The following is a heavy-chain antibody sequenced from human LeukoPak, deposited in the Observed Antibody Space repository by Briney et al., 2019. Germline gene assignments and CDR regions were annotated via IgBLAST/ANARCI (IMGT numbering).Heavy chain of an antibody. Sequence: GESLKISCNGSGYSFATYWIAWVRQMPGKGLEWMGIIYPGDSDTRYSPSFQGQVTISADKSISTAYLQWSSLKASDTAMYYCARTSSSAPPDAFDIWGQGTMVTVSS. V-gene: IGHV5-51*01. CDR3: ARTSSSAPPDAFDI. J-gene: IGHJ3*02. D-gene: IGHD6-6*01. CDR1: GYSFATYW. CDR2: IYPGDSDT.